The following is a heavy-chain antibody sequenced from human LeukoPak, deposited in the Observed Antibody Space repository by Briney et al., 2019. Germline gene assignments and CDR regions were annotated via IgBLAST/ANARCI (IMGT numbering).Heavy chain of an antibody. CDR3: ARGRVGYMGNYDY. D-gene: IGHD5-24*01. Sequence: SETLSLTCAVYGGSFSGYYWSWIRQPPGKGLEWIGEINHSGSTNYNPSLESRVTISVDTSKNQFSLKLSSVTAADTAVYYCARGRVGYMGNYDYWGQGTLVTVSS. CDR1: GGSFSGYY. CDR2: INHSGST. V-gene: IGHV4-34*01. J-gene: IGHJ4*02.